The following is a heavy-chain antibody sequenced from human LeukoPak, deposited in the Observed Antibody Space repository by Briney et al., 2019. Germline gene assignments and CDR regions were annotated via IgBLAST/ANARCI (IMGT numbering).Heavy chain of an antibody. CDR2: FYSRGTT. CDR1: GGSITNYY. J-gene: IGHJ4*02. CDR3: VRDEGLTGYPDY. Sequence: PWETLSLTCSVSGGSITNYYWSWIRQPAGKGLEWIGRFYSRGTTYYNPPLRSRVSLSGDESKNQLSLKMYSVTAADTAVYYCVRDEGLTGYPDYWGQGTLVTVSS. D-gene: IGHD3-9*01. V-gene: IGHV4-4*07.